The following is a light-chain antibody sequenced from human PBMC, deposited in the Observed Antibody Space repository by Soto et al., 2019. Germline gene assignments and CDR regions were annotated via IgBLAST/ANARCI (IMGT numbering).Light chain of an antibody. CDR3: QQYNNYWT. J-gene: IGKJ1*01. CDR1: QSISSW. Sequence: MTHSPSTLYDSRRDRGPINSRASQSISSWLAWYQQKPVKAPKLLISDASSLESGVPSRFSGSGSGTEFTLTISSLQPDDFATYYCQQYNNYWTFGQGTNVDI. V-gene: IGKV1-5*01. CDR2: DAS.